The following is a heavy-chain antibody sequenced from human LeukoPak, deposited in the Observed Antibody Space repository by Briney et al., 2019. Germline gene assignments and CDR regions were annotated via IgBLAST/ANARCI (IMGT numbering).Heavy chain of an antibody. V-gene: IGHV3-66*01. J-gene: IGHJ4*02. CDR2: IYSGGDT. CDR1: GFTVSSAY. D-gene: IGHD6-6*01. Sequence: GGSLRLSCAATGFTVSSAYMSWVRQAPGKGLEWVSLIYSGGDTSYADSVKGRFTISRDNSKSTLYLQVNSLRAEDTAVYYCARDLIEYSSSSWDYWGQGTLVTVSS. CDR3: ARDLIEYSSSSWDY.